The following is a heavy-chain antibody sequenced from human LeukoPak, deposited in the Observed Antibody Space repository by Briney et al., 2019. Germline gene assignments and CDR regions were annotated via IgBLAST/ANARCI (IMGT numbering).Heavy chain of an antibody. CDR1: GFTFSSYE. CDR3: ARARGDDILTGYYSLYSSGY. V-gene: IGHV3-48*03. CDR2: ITSIIITI. J-gene: IGHJ4*02. Sequence: GGSLRLSCAASGFTFSSYEMNWVRQAPGKGLEWVSYITSIIITIYYADSVKGRFTISRDNAKNSLYLQMNSLRAEDTAVYYCARARGDDILTGYYSLYSSGYWGQGTLVTVSS. D-gene: IGHD3-9*01.